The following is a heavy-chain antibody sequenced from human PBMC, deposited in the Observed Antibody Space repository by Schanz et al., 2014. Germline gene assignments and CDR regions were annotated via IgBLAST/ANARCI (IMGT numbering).Heavy chain of an antibody. D-gene: IGHD4-17*01. J-gene: IGHJ4*02. CDR2: ISAYNGNT. Sequence: QVQLVQSGAEVKKPGASVKVSCKASGYTFTSYGINWVRQAPGQGLEWMGRISAYNGNTNYAQNLQGRVTITADRSTSTAYMELSSLRSEDTAVYYCARGYGDSPTDFWGQGTLVNVSS. V-gene: IGHV1-18*01. CDR1: GYTFTSYG. CDR3: ARGYGDSPTDF.